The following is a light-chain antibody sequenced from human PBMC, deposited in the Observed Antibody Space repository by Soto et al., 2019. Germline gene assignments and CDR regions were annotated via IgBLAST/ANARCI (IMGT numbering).Light chain of an antibody. Sequence: YELPQPPSVQVAPVPTARISCGGDDIGSKGVPGYQQKSGQSPVVVVYDDIDRPSALSERFSGSNSGDTATLNISGVEAGYEVVYSCQVWDAGAVFCGGTELTVL. J-gene: IGLJ3*02. CDR1: DIGSKG. CDR2: DDI. CDR3: QVWDAGAV. V-gene: IGLV3-21*02.